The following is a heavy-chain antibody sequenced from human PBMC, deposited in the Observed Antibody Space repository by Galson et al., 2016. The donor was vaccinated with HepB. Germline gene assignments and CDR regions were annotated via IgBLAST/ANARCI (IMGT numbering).Heavy chain of an antibody. J-gene: IGHJ6*02. V-gene: IGHV1-18*01. CDR3: ARDRPGYTRGTEYSRYYYYGMDV. CDR1: GYTFTTYG. CDR2: ISPLNGKT. Sequence: SVKVSCKASGYTFTTYGVTWVRQGPGQGLEWLGWISPLNGKTYYRNNLQGRLTLTTDASTTTAYMELRSLRSDDTAVYYCARDRPGYTRGTEYSRYYYYGMDVWGQGTTVTVSS. D-gene: IGHD6-13*01.